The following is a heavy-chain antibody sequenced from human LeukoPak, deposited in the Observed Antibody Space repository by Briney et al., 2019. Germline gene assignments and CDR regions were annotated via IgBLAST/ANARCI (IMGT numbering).Heavy chain of an antibody. CDR1: GYTFTSYY. V-gene: IGHV1-46*01. D-gene: IGHD6-13*01. Sequence: ASVKVSCKASGYTFTSYYMHWVRQAPGQGLEWMGIINPSGGSTSYAQKLQGRVTMTRDTSTSTVYMELSSLRSEDTAVYYCARGNVVSNTGIEYYYYGMDVWGQGTTVTVSS. J-gene: IGHJ6*02. CDR2: INPSGGST. CDR3: ARGNVVSNTGIEYYYYGMDV.